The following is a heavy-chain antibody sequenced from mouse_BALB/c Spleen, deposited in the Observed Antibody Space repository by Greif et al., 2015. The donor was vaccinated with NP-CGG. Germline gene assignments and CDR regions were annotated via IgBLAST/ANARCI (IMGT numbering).Heavy chain of an antibody. Sequence: VQLQQSGAELVKPGASVKLSCTASGFNIKDTYMHWVKQRPEQGLEWIGRIDPANGNTKYDPKFQGKATITADTSSNTAYLQLSSLTSEDTAVYYCARVLRRGAMDYWGQGTSVTVSS. D-gene: IGHD1-1*01. CDR2: IDPANGNT. CDR3: ARVLRRGAMDY. V-gene: IGHV14-3*02. J-gene: IGHJ4*01. CDR1: GFNIKDTY.